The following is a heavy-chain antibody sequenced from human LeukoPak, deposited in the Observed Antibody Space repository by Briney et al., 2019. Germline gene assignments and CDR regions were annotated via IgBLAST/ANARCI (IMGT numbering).Heavy chain of an antibody. CDR3: ARDTYDSSGYYAHLDY. V-gene: IGHV3-7*01. CDR1: GFTFSSYW. J-gene: IGHJ4*02. CDR2: IKQDGSEK. Sequence: GGSLRLSCAASGFTFSSYWMSWVRQAPGKGLEWVANIKQDGSEKYYVDSVKGRFTISRDNAKNSLYLQMSSLRAEDTAVYYCARDTYDSSGYYAHLDYWGQGALVTVSS. D-gene: IGHD3-22*01.